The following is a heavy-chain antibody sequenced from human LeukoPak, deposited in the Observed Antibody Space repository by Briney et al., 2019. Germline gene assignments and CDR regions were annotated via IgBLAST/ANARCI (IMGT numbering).Heavy chain of an antibody. Sequence: HPGGSLRLSCAASGFTFSSYWMHWVRHAPGKGLVWVSVIYSGGSTYYADSVKGRFTISRDNSKNTLYLQMNSLRAEDTAVYYCARGQGIAAAGTLYFQHWGQGTLVTVSS. CDR3: ARGQGIAAAGTLYFQH. CDR2: IYSGGST. V-gene: IGHV3-53*01. D-gene: IGHD6-13*01. CDR1: GFTFSSYW. J-gene: IGHJ1*01.